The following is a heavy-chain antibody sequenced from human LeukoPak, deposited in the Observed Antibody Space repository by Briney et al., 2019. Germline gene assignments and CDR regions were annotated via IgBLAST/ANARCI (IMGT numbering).Heavy chain of an antibody. CDR1: GFTVSSNY. CDR3: ARDYIWGSYRYTGSHDY. J-gene: IGHJ4*02. CDR2: ISSSSSYI. Sequence: GGSLRLSCAASGFTVSSNYMNWVRQAPGKGLEWVSSISSSSSYIYYADSVKGRFTISRDNAKNSLYLQMNSLRAEDTAVYYCARDYIWGSYRYTGSHDYWGQGTLVTVSS. D-gene: IGHD3-16*02. V-gene: IGHV3-21*01.